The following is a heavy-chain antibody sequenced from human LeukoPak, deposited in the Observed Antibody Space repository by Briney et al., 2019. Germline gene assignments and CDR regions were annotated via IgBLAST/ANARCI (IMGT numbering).Heavy chain of an antibody. V-gene: IGHV3-66*01. CDR3: PRAYSNAFHI. CDR1: GFTVSSNH. J-gene: IGHJ3*02. Sequence: PGGSLRLSCAASGFTVSSNHMTWVRQAPGKGLEWVSLILGGGTTYYADSVKGRFTISRDNSVKTLYFQINSLRADDTAVYYCPRAYSNAFHIWGQGTMVTVSS. D-gene: IGHD2-15*01. CDR2: ILGGGTT.